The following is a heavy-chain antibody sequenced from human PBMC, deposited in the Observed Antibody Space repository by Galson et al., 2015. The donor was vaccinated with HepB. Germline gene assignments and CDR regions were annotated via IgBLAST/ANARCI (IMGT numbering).Heavy chain of an antibody. J-gene: IGHJ4*02. V-gene: IGHV3-23*01. CDR2: ISGSGVST. CDR3: AKDPGYSDRSGYYHFFNY. D-gene: IGHD3-22*01. Sequence: SLRLSCAVSEFSFSSCAMTWVRQAPGKGLEWVSIISGSGVSTYYADSVKGRFTVSRDNSKNTLHLQMNSLRVEDTAVYYCAKDPGYSDRSGYYHFFNYWGQGTLVTVSS. CDR1: EFSFSSCA.